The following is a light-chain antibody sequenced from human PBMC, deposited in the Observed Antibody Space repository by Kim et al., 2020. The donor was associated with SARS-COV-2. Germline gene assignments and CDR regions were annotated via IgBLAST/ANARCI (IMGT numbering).Light chain of an antibody. V-gene: IGKV3-15*01. CDR2: GAS. Sequence: VSPGERVTLSCRASQNIGNTLAWYQQKPGQAPRLLIYGASTRATGIPARFSGSGSGTELTLTISSLQSEDFAVYYCHQYKNWPWTFGQGTKVDIK. J-gene: IGKJ1*01. CDR3: HQYKNWPWT. CDR1: QNIGNT.